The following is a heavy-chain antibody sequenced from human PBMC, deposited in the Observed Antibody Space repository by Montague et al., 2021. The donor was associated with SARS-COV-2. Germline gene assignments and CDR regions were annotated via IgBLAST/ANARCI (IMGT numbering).Heavy chain of an antibody. V-gene: IGHV4-39*01. Sequence: SETLSLTCTVSGGSISSSSYYWGWIRQPPGKGLEWIGSIYYSGSTYYNPSLKSRVTISVDTSKNQFSLRLSSVTAPGTAVYYCVGFPTSYYYDSKAAPATPDAFDIWGQGTMVTVSS. CDR2: IYYSGST. CDR3: VGFPTSYYYDSKAAPATPDAFDI. J-gene: IGHJ3*02. D-gene: IGHD3-22*01. CDR1: GGSISSSSYY.